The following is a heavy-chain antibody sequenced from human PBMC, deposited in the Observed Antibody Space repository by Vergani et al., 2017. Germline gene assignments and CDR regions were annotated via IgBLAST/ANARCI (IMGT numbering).Heavy chain of an antibody. J-gene: IGHJ6*02. CDR3: ARGPPYSSGWYGNYYYGMDV. D-gene: IGHD6-19*01. CDR2: INPNSGGT. Sequence: QVQLVQSGAEVKKPGASVKVSCKASGYTFTGYYMHWVRQAPGQGLEWMGWINPNSGGTNYAQKFQGWVTMTRDTSISTAYMELSSLRSEDTAVYYCARGPPYSSGWYGNYYYGMDVWGQ. V-gene: IGHV1-2*04. CDR1: GYTFTGYY.